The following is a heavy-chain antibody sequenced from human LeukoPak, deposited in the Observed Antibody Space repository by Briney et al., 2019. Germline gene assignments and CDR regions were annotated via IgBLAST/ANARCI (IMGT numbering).Heavy chain of an antibody. CDR1: GGSISSSSYY. J-gene: IGHJ2*01. D-gene: IGHD5-18*01. CDR3: ANRGYSYGPEARGYFDL. V-gene: IGHV4-39*07. CDR2: IYYSGST. Sequence: SETLSLTCTVSGGSISSSSYYWGWIRQPPGKGLEWIGSIYYSGSTYYNPSLKSRVTISVDTSKNQFSLKLSSVTAAETAVYYCANRGYSYGPEARGYFDLWGRGTLVTVSS.